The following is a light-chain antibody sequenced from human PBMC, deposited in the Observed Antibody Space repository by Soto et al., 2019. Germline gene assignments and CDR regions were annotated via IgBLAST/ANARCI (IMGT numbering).Light chain of an antibody. V-gene: IGKV3D-20*01. CDR2: DAS. CDR3: QHYGGSPGT. Sequence: EIVMTQSPATLSVSPGERATLSCRASQSVSSNLAWYQQKPGLAPRLLIYDASGRATGIPDRFSGSGSGTDFTLTISRLEPEDFAVYYCQHYGGSPGTFGQGTKVDIK. J-gene: IGKJ1*01. CDR1: QSVSSN.